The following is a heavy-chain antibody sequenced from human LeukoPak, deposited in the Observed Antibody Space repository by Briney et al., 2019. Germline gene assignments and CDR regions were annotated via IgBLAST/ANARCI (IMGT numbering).Heavy chain of an antibody. Sequence: PSETLSLTCSVSGGSISSSSYYWGWIRQPPGKGLEWIGEINHSGSTNYNPSLKSRVTISVDTSKNQFSLKLSSVTAADTAVYYCARQGGQQLVPDNWFDPWGQGTLVTVSS. V-gene: IGHV4-39*01. J-gene: IGHJ5*02. D-gene: IGHD6-13*01. CDR3: ARQGGQQLVPDNWFDP. CDR2: INHSGST. CDR1: GGSISSSSYY.